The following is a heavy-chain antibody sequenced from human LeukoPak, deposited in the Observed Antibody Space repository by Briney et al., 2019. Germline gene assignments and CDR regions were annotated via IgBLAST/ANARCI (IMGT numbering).Heavy chain of an antibody. Sequence: ASVKVSCKASGYTFTSYGISWVRQAPGQGLEWMGWISAYNGNTNYTQKLQGRVTMTTDTSTSTAYMELRSLRSDDTAVYYCARDRVVFSPADYWGQGTLVTVSS. CDR1: GYTFTSYG. V-gene: IGHV1-18*01. CDR3: ARDRVVFSPADY. CDR2: ISAYNGNT. J-gene: IGHJ4*02. D-gene: IGHD2-21*01.